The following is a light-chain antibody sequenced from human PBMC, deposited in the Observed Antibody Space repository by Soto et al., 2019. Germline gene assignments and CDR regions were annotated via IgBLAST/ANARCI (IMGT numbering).Light chain of an antibody. CDR3: LQDFHFPLS. V-gene: IGKV1-6*02. CDR2: AAS. J-gene: IGKJ4*01. Sequence: AIQMTQSPSSLSASVGDRVTITCRASQGIGNDLAWYQQKPGKAPKLLIYAASTLQSGVPSRFSGDASGTDFTLSSSSLPPGDLASYYCLQDFHFPLSFGAGTKVEIK. CDR1: QGIGND.